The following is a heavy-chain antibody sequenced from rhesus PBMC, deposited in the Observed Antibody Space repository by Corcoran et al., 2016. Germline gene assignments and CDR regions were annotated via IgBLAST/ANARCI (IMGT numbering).Heavy chain of an antibody. CDR2: NNGSGART. CDR1: GGSISGGDD. Sequence: VQLQESGPGLVKPSETLSLTCAVSGGSISGGDDWSWIRQPPGKGLEWTGYNNGSGARTNHNPSINTRCTISKDTSKNQFSLKLSSVPVADTAVYYCARRKRMITVTITRGGLDSWGQGVVVTVSS. J-gene: IGHJ6*01. CDR3: ARRKRMITVTITRGGLDS. V-gene: IGHV4-76*01. D-gene: IGHD3-9*01.